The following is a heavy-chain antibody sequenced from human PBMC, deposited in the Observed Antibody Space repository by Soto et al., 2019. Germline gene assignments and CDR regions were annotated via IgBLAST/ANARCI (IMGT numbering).Heavy chain of an antibody. CDR3: AKMYYYGSGRGFDY. CDR1: GFPFSSYA. V-gene: IGHV3-23*01. D-gene: IGHD3-10*01. CDR2: ISGSGDNT. J-gene: IGHJ4*02. Sequence: GGSLRLSCAASGFPFSSYAMSWVRQAPGKVLKCVSTISGSGDNTYYADSVKGRFTISRDNSKNTLYLQMSSLRAEDTAIYYCAKMYYYGSGRGFDYWGQGTLVTVSS.